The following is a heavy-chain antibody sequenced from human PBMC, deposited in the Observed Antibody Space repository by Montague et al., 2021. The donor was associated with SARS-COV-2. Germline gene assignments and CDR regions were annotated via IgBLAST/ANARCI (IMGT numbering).Heavy chain of an antibody. CDR3: ARGADYDFWSGFLRYKWFGP. J-gene: IGHJ5*02. D-gene: IGHD3-3*01. CDR2: ITHSGST. V-gene: IGHV4-34*01. CDR1: TDSFSGYY. Sequence: SETLSLTCAVYTDSFSGYYWSWIRQSPGKGLEWIGEITHSGSTNHNPSLQSRVTISVDKSKKQVSLELRSLTAADTAVYYCARGADYDFWSGFLRYKWFGPWGQGTLVIVSS.